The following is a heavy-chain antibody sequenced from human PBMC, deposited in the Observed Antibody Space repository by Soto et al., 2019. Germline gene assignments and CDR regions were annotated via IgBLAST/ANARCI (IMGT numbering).Heavy chain of an antibody. CDR1: GFTFGNSA. V-gene: IGHV3-23*01. CDR2: INGAATST. J-gene: IGHJ4*02. Sequence: EVQLLESGGGLVLPGGSLRLSCAASGFTFGNSAMSWLRQAPGKGLEWVSAINGAATSTYYADSVKGRFTISRDSSKITLFLQMTSLSAEDTAIYFCAKGSRDSRPYYFESWGQGTLVTVSS. D-gene: IGHD3-3*01. CDR3: AKGSRDSRPYYFES.